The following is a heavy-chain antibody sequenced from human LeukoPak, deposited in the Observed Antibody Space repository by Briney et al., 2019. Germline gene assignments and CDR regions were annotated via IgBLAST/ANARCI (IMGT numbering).Heavy chain of an antibody. J-gene: IGHJ4*02. D-gene: IGHD6-19*01. V-gene: IGHV3-23*01. CDR3: AKEQAVAGTLYYFDY. CDR2: ISGSGGST. Sequence: GGSLRLSCTASGFTFSSYAMSWVRQPPGKGLEWVSAISGSGGSTYYADSVKGRFTISRDNSKNTLYLQMNSLRAEDTAVYYCAKEQAVAGTLYYFDYWGRGTLVTVSS. CDR1: GFTFSSYA.